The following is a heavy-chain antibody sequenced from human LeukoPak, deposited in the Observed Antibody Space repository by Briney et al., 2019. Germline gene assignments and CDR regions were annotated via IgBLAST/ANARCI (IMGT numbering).Heavy chain of an antibody. D-gene: IGHD5-18*01. CDR2: ISSSSSTI. J-gene: IGHJ4*02. V-gene: IGHV3-48*01. CDR1: GFTFSSYS. Sequence: GGSLRLSCAASGFTFSSYSMNWVRQAPGKGLEWVSYISSSSSTIYYADSVKGRFTFSRDNAKNSLYLQMNSLRAEDTAVYYCARERGYSYGYSDYWGQGTLVTVSS. CDR3: ARERGYSYGYSDY.